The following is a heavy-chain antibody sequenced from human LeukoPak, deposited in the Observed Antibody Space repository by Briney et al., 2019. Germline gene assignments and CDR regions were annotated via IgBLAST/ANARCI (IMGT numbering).Heavy chain of an antibody. CDR2: INIDGRST. J-gene: IGHJ4*02. V-gene: IGHV3-74*01. CDR1: GFTFSSYW. Sequence: PGGSPRLSCAASGFTFSSYWMHWVRQVPGKGLLWVSRINIDGRSTSYAPSVTGRFTMSRDNAKNTVYLQMNSLRAEDTAVYYCVRDVWGDRDGFFEYWGQGTLVTVSS. D-gene: IGHD2-21*02. CDR3: VRDVWGDRDGFFEY.